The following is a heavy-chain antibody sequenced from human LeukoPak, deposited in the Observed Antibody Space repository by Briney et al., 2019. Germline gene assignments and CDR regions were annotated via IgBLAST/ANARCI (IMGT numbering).Heavy chain of an antibody. V-gene: IGHV3-21*01. D-gene: IGHD5-18*01. J-gene: IGHJ4*02. Sequence: GGSLRLSCAASGFTFSTYNMNWVRQAPGKGLEWVSSISSSRSSIYYSDSVKGRFTISRDNAKNSLYLQMNSLRAEDTAVYYCAREMRSSGTAMFYWGQGTLVTVSS. CDR3: AREMRSSGTAMFY. CDR2: ISSSRSSI. CDR1: GFTFSTYN.